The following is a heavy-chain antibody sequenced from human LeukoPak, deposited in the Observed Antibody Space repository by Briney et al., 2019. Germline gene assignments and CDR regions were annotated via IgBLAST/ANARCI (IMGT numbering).Heavy chain of an antibody. D-gene: IGHD1-26*01. J-gene: IGHJ4*02. Sequence: ASVKVSCKASGYTFTGYYMHWVRQAPGQGLEWMGWINPNSGGTNYAQKFQGRVTMTRDTSISTAYMELSRLRSDDTAVYYRARDRGWRVGATLDYWGQGTLVTVSS. CDR3: ARDRGWRVGATLDY. CDR2: INPNSGGT. CDR1: GYTFTGYY. V-gene: IGHV1-2*02.